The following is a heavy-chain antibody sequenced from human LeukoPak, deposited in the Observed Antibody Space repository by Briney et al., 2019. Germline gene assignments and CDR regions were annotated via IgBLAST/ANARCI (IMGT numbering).Heavy chain of an antibody. CDR2: IYTSGST. CDR1: GGSISSYY. Sequence: SETLSLTCTVSGGSISSYYWSWIRQPAGKGLEWIGRIYTSGSTNYNPSLKSRVTMSVDTSKNQFSLKLSSVTAADTAVYYCARSPPYSSGWRGGNWYFDLWGRGTLVTVSS. V-gene: IGHV4-4*07. D-gene: IGHD6-19*01. CDR3: ARSPPYSSGWRGGNWYFDL. J-gene: IGHJ2*01.